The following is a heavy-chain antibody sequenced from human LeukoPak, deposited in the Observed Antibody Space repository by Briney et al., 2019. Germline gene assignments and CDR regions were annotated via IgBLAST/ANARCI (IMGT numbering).Heavy chain of an antibody. CDR1: GGSISSSSYY. D-gene: IGHD2-15*01. J-gene: IGHJ6*02. CDR3: ARSVYHCSGGSCYLGYYYYGMDV. Sequence: PSETLSLTCTVSGGSISSSSYYWGWIRQPPGKGLEWIGCIYYSGSTYYNPSLKSRVTISVDTSKNQFSLKLSSVTAADTAVYYCARSVYHCSGGSCYLGYYYYGMDVWGQGTTVTVSS. CDR2: IYYSGST. V-gene: IGHV4-39*01.